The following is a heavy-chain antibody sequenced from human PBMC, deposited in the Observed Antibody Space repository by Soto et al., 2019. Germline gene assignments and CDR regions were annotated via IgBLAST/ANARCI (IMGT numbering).Heavy chain of an antibody. CDR3: ARDKITGLFDY. J-gene: IGHJ4*02. CDR2: INHSEST. V-gene: IGHV4-34*01. Sequence: SETLSLTCAVYGGSFSGYYWTWIRQPPGTGLEWIGEINHSESTNYNPSLKSRVTISVDTSKNQFSLKLTSETAADTAVYYCARDKITGLFDYWGQGTLVTVSS. CDR1: GGSFSGYY. D-gene: IGHD2-8*02.